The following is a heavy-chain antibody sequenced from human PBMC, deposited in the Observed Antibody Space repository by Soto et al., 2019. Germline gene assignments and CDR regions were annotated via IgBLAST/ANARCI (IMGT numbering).Heavy chain of an antibody. Sequence: QVQLVESGGGMVQPGRSLRLSCAASGFTFSSYAMHWVRQAPGKGLEWVAVISYDGSNKYYADSVKGRFTISRDNSKNTLYLQMNSLRAEDTAVYYCASSTAGWLLRFDYWGQGTLVTVSS. CDR1: GFTFSSYA. CDR3: ASSTAGWLLRFDY. V-gene: IGHV3-30-3*01. J-gene: IGHJ4*02. CDR2: ISYDGSNK. D-gene: IGHD3-22*01.